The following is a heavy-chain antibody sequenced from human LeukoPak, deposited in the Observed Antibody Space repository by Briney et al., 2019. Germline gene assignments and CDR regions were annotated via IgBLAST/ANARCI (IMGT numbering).Heavy chain of an antibody. Sequence: GGSLRLSCAASGFTFSSYAMSWVRQAPGKGLEWVSAISGSGGSTYYADSVKGRFAISRDNSKNTLYLQMNSLRAEDTAVYYCAKDPDIVVVPAPGYWGQGTLVTVSS. CDR3: AKDPDIVVVPAPGY. J-gene: IGHJ4*02. CDR1: GFTFSSYA. CDR2: ISGSGGST. D-gene: IGHD2-2*01. V-gene: IGHV3-23*01.